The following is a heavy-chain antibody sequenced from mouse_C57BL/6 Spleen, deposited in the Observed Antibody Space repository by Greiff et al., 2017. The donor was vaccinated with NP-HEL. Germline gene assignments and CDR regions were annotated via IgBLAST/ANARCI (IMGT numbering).Heavy chain of an antibody. V-gene: IGHV1-81*01. Sequence: QVQLQQSGAELARPGASVKLSCTASGYTFTSYGISWVKQRTGQGLEWIGEIYPRSGNTYYNEKFQGKATLTADKSSSTAYMELRSLTSEDSAVYVCARVTTVVAPKDYWGQGTSVTVAS. D-gene: IGHD1-1*01. CDR1: GYTFTSYG. CDR3: ARVTTVVAPKDY. J-gene: IGHJ4*01. CDR2: IYPRSGNT.